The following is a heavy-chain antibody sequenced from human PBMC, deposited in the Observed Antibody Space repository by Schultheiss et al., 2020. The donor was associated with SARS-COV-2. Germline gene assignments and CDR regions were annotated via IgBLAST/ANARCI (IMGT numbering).Heavy chain of an antibody. CDR1: GGSISSYY. CDR3: ARAWGYCTNGVCYTPYYFDY. Sequence: SQTLSLTCTVSGGSISSYYWSWIRQPPGKGLEWIGYIYYSGSTNYNPSLKSRVTISVDTSKNQFSLKLSSVTAADTAVYYCARAWGYCTNGVCYTPYYFDYWGQGTLVTVSS. V-gene: IGHV4-59*08. D-gene: IGHD2-8*01. CDR2: IYYSGST. J-gene: IGHJ4*02.